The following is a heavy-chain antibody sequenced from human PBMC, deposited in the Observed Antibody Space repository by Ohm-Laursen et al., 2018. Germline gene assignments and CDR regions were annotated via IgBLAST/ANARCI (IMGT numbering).Heavy chain of an antibody. CDR1: GGSISSYY. CDR3: ARDRGGRAFDY. D-gene: IGHD2-15*01. Sequence: TLSLTCTVSGGSISSYYWSWIRQPPGKGLEWIGYIYYSGSTNYNPSLKSRVTMSVDTSKNQFSLKLSSVTAADTAVYYCARDRGGRAFDYWGQGTLVTVSS. V-gene: IGHV4-59*01. J-gene: IGHJ4*02. CDR2: IYYSGST.